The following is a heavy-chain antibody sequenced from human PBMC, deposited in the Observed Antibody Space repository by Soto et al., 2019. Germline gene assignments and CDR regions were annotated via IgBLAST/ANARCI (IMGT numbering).Heavy chain of an antibody. CDR1: GFTFSSYV. CDR3: AKDLRGYSSSLTPVFDR. CDR2: ISGNGGST. J-gene: IGHJ4*02. Sequence: GGSLRLSCAASGFTFSSYVMTWVRQAPGKGLEWVSSISGNGGSTDYADSVQGRFTISRDSSKNTLYLQMNSLRAEDTAVYYCAKDLRGYSSSLTPVFDRWGQGTQVTVSS. D-gene: IGHD6-13*01. V-gene: IGHV3-23*01.